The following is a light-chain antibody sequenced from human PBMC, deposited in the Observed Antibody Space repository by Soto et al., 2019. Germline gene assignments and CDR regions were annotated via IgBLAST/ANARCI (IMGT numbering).Light chain of an antibody. CDR1: QTVNNNY. CDR3: QQYGTSPPLT. J-gene: IGKJ4*01. CDR2: GAS. V-gene: IGKV3-20*01. Sequence: EIVLMQSPGTLSLSPGERATLSCRASQTVNNNYLAWYQQKPGQAPRLLIDGASSRATGIPDRFSGSGSGTDFTLTISRLEPEDFAVYYCQQYGTSPPLTFGGGTNVDIK.